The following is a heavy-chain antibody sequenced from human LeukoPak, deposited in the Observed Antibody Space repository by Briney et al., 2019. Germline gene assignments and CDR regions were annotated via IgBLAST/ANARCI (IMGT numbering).Heavy chain of an antibody. D-gene: IGHD5-12*01. J-gene: IGHJ4*02. CDR1: GYTFTSYY. CDR2: INPSGGST. Sequence: GASVKVSCKASGYTFTSYYMHWVRQAPGQGLEWMGIINPSGGSTSYAQKFQGRVTMTRDMSTSTVYMELSSLRSEDTAVYYCTRIAGYDYGGYWGQGTLVTVSS. V-gene: IGHV1-46*01. CDR3: TRIAGYDYGGY.